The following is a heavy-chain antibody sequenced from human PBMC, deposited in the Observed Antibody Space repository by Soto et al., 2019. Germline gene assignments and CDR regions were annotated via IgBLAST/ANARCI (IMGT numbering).Heavy chain of an antibody. CDR1: GFTFSDYY. CDR3: ARTRPSIEALRYSGYALDGYFDL. V-gene: IGHV3-11*01. CDR2: ISSSGSTI. J-gene: IGHJ2*01. D-gene: IGHD5-12*01. Sequence: QVQLVESGGGLVKPGGSLRLSCAASGFTFSDYYMSWIRQAPGKGLERVSYISSSGSTIYYADSVKGRFTISRDNAKNSLYLQMNSLRAEDTAVYYCARTRPSIEALRYSGYALDGYFDLWGRGTLVTVSS.